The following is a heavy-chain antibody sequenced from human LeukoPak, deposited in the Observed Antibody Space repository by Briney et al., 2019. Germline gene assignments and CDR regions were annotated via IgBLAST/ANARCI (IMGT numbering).Heavy chain of an antibody. CDR2: IHDSGST. Sequence: SETLSLTCTVSGGTISSYYWNWIRQPPGKGLEWIGYIHDSGSTKYNPSLKSRVTISVDTSKNQFSLKLSSVTAADTAVYYCARDRGGSPDFDYWGQGTLVTVSS. CDR3: ARDRGGSPDFDY. J-gene: IGHJ4*02. V-gene: IGHV4-59*12. D-gene: IGHD3-16*01. CDR1: GGTISSYY.